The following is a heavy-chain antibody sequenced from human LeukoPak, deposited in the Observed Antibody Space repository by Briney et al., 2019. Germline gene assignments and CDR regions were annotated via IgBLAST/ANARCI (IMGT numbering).Heavy chain of an antibody. Sequence: GASVKVSCRASGYTFTSYGISWVRQAPGQGLEWMGRIIPILGIANYAQKFQGRVTITADKSTSTAYMELSSLRSEDTAVYYCARHSSGWNKPDYWGQGTLVTVSS. CDR2: IIPILGIA. V-gene: IGHV1-69*04. CDR1: GYTFTSYG. CDR3: ARHSSGWNKPDY. J-gene: IGHJ4*02. D-gene: IGHD6-19*01.